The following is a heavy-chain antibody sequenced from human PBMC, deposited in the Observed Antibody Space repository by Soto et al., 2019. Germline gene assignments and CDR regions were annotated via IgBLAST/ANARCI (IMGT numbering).Heavy chain of an antibody. D-gene: IGHD5-18*01. J-gene: IGHJ6*02. CDR1: GFTLRSFW. CDR3: AGNTYHGLDV. CDR2: VNPDGSRT. V-gene: IGHV3-74*01. Sequence: GGSLRLSCIGSGFTLRSFWMHWVRQGPGKGLTWVARVNPDGSRTTYADSVKGRFTISRDNAENTLFLEMSSLRVEDTGVYHCAGNTYHGLDVWGQGPTVTVSS.